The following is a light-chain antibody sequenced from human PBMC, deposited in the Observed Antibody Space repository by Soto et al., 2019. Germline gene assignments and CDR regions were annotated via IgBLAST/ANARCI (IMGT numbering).Light chain of an antibody. V-gene: IGKV1-9*01. CDR1: QGISSY. CDR3: QQYNKWPKM. Sequence: DIQLTQSPSFLSASVGDRVTITCRASQGISSYLAWYQQKPGKAPKLLIYDASSLESGVPSRFSGSGSGTEFTLTISSLQSEDFAVYYCQQYNKWPKMFGQGTKVE. J-gene: IGKJ1*01. CDR2: DAS.